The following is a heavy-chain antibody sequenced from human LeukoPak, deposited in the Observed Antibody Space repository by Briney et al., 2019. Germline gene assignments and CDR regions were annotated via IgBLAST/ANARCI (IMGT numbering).Heavy chain of an antibody. CDR2: IEDSGST. CDR3: ARDGPMTTAMYYYYYGMDV. J-gene: IGHJ6*02. D-gene: IGHD4-17*01. CDR1: GGSISSSF. Sequence: SETLSLTCSVSGGSISSSFWHWIRQPPGKGLEWIGNIEDSGSTTYGPSLKSRVTISLDTSRNQFSLKLSSLTAADTAVYYCARDGPMTTAMYYYYYGMDVWGQGTTVTVSS. V-gene: IGHV4-59*12.